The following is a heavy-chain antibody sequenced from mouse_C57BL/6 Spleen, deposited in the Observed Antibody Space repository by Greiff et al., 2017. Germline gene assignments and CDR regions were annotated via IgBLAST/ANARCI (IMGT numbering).Heavy chain of an antibody. Sequence: VQLQQSGPELVKPGASVKISCKASGYSFTGYYMNWVKQSPEKSLEWIGEINPSTGGTTYNQKFKAKATLTVDKSSSTAYMQLKSLTSEDSAVYYCARKDIYYDYDCFAYWGQGTLVTVSA. J-gene: IGHJ3*01. CDR3: ARKDIYYDYDCFAY. CDR1: GYSFTGYY. V-gene: IGHV1-42*01. CDR2: INPSTGGT. D-gene: IGHD2-4*01.